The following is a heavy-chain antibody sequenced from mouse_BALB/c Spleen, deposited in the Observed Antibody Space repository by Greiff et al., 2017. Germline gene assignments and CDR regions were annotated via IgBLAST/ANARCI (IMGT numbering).Heavy chain of an antibody. D-gene: IGHD2-14*01. CDR3: ARWRRYDVLDY. J-gene: IGHJ4*01. CDR2: INPSSGYT. V-gene: IGHV1-4*01. Sequence: QVQLKESGAELARPGASVKMSCKASGYTFTSYTMHWVKQRPGQGLEWIGYINPSSGYTNYNQKFKDKATLTADKSSSTAYMQLSSLTSEDSAVYYCARWRRYDVLDYWGQGTSVTVSS. CDR1: GYTFTSYT.